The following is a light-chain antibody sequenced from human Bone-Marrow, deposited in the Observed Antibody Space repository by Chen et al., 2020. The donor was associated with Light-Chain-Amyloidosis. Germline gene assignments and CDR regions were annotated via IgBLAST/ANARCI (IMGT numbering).Light chain of an antibody. CDR3: QSADSSGTYEVI. J-gene: IGLJ2*01. CDR2: RDT. Sequence: SYRLTQPPAVSLSPCQPAGIPGPGDDLPTKYAYWYQQKPGQAPVLVIHRDTERPSGISERFSGSSSGTTATLTISGVQAEDEADYHCQSADSSGTYEVIFGGGTKLTVL. CDR1: DLPTKY. V-gene: IGLV3-25*03.